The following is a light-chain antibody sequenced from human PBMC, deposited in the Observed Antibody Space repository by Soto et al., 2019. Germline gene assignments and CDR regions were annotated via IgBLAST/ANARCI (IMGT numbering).Light chain of an antibody. CDR3: SSYAGNLYV. Sequence: QSVLTQPPSASGSPGQSVTISCTGTSSDVGGYNYVSWYQQHPSKAPKLMIYEVSKRPSGVPDRFSGSKSGNTASLTVSGLQAEDEADYYCSSYAGNLYVFGTGTKVTVL. CDR2: EVS. J-gene: IGLJ1*01. CDR1: SSDVGGYNY. V-gene: IGLV2-8*01.